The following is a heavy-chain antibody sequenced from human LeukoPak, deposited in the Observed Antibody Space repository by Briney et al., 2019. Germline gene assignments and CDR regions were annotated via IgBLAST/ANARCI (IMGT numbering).Heavy chain of an antibody. Sequence: GGSLRLSCAASGFTFGSYGMNWVRQAPGKGLEWVSVISDAGGSTNYAGSVKGRFTTSRDNSKNTLYLQMSSLRAEDTAVYYCARDSRPLFYFDYWGHGTLVTVSS. CDR1: GFTFGSYG. CDR2: ISDAGGST. J-gene: IGHJ4*01. CDR3: ARDSRPLFYFDY. V-gene: IGHV3-23*01.